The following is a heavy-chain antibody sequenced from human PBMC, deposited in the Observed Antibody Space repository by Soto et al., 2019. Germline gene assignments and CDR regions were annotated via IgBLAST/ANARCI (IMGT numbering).Heavy chain of an antibody. CDR1: GGSFSSYG. J-gene: IGHJ4*02. CDR3: ASDGGYGLVN. D-gene: IGHD2-15*01. Sequence: QVQLVQSGAEVKKPGSSLKVSCKVSGGSFSSYGFNWVRQAPGQGLEWMGGIIPMFGITNHTQKFQDRMTISADASTSTAYMQLSSLGSDATVIYYCASDGGYGLVNWGQGTLVTVSS. CDR2: IIPMFGIT. V-gene: IGHV1-69*12.